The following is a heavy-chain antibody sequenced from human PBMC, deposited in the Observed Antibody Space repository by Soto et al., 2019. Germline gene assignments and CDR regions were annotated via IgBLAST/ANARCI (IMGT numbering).Heavy chain of an antibody. CDR3: ARDSIMEYGNWFDP. D-gene: IGHD3-16*01. V-gene: IGHV3-74*01. Sequence: GGSLRLSCAASGFNFGPFWMHWVRQAPGKGLVWVSHINSDGTTIVYADSVKGRFTISRDNSKNTLYLQMNSLRPEDTAMYYCARDSIMEYGNWFDPWGQGTLVTVSS. J-gene: IGHJ5*02. CDR2: INSDGTTI. CDR1: GFNFGPFW.